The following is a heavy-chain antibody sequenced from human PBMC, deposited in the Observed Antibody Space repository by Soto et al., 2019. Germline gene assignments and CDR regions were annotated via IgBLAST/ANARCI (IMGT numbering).Heavy chain of an antibody. CDR2: ISGSGGST. CDR3: AKDTSYGGNSGVGYFDL. D-gene: IGHD2-21*02. J-gene: IGHJ2*01. Sequence: VQLLESGGGLVQPGGSLRLSCAASGFTFSSYAMSWVRQAPGKGLEWVSAISGSGGSTYYADSVKGRFTISGDNSKNTLYLQMNSLGAEDTAVYYCAKDTSYGGNSGVGYFDLWGRGTLVTVSS. V-gene: IGHV3-23*01. CDR1: GFTFSSYA.